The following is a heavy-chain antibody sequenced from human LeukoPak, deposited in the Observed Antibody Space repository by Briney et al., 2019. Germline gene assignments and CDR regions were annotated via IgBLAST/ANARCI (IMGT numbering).Heavy chain of an antibody. V-gene: IGHV5-51*01. CDR1: GYSFTSYW. CDR2: IYPGDPDT. Sequence: GESLKISCKGSGYSFTSYWIGWVRQMPGKGLEWMGIIYPGDPDTRYSPSFQGQVTISADKSISTAYLQWSSLKASDTAMYYCARRLAAAGGALDLWGRGTLVTVSS. D-gene: IGHD6-13*01. CDR3: ARRLAAAGGALDL. J-gene: IGHJ2*01.